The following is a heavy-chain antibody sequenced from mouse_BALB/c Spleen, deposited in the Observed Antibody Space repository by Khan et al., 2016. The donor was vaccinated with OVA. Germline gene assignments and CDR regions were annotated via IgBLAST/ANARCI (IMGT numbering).Heavy chain of an antibody. CDR1: GYTFTDYN. J-gene: IGHJ3*01. D-gene: IGHD1-1*01. Sequence: EVQLQQSGPELVKPGASVKIPCKASGYTFTDYNMDWVKESHGKSLEWIGDINPNNGHAIYNQQFKGKATLTVDKSSNTAYMELRSLTSEDTAVYYCARGVCGSRGAWFAYWGQGTLVTVSA. CDR2: INPNNGHA. CDR3: ARGVCGSRGAWFAY. V-gene: IGHV1-18*01.